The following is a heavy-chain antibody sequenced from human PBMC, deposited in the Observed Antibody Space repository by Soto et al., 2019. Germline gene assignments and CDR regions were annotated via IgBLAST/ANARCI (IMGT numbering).Heavy chain of an antibody. CDR2: IYYSGST. V-gene: IGHV4-61*05. Sequence: SETLSLTCTVSGGSICSSSYYWGWIRQPPGKGLEWIGYIYYSGSTNYNPSLKGRFTISRDNAKNSLHLQMNSLKPEDTAFYYCAKAESSGWYYSLDYWGQGTLVTVSS. CDR3: AKAESSGWYYSLDY. CDR1: GGSICSSSYY. J-gene: IGHJ4*02. D-gene: IGHD6-19*01.